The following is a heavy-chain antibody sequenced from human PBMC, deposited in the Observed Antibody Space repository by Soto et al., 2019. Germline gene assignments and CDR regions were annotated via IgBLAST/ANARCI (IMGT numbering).Heavy chain of an antibody. CDR2: ISYDGSSK. CDR1: GFTFSNYG. V-gene: IGHV3-30*18. CDR3: AKDDGSTWSMFYSYYGVDV. D-gene: IGHD6-13*01. Sequence: QVQLVESGGGVVQPGRSLRLSCAASGFTFSNYGIHWVRQAPGKRLEWVAVISYDGSSKDYADSVKGRFTISRDNSKNTLYLQMNSRRIEDTAVYYCAKDDGSTWSMFYSYYGVDVWGQGTTVSVSS. J-gene: IGHJ6*02.